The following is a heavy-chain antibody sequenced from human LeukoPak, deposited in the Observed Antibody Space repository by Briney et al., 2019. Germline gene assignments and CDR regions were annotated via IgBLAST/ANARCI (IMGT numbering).Heavy chain of an antibody. Sequence: SQTLSLTCAISGDSVSSKSAAWNWIRQSPSRGLEWLGRTYYRSKWYNDYAVSVKSRITINPDTSKNQFALQLSSVTPEDTAVYFCARTTFTTFVNWFDPWGQGTLVTVPS. J-gene: IGHJ5*02. CDR2: TYYRSKWYN. CDR3: ARTTFTTFVNWFDP. CDR1: GDSVSSKSAA. V-gene: IGHV6-1*01. D-gene: IGHD1-1*01.